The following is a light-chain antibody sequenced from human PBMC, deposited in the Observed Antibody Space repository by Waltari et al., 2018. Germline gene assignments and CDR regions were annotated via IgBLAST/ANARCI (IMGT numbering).Light chain of an antibody. CDR1: QRVSSN. CDR3: QQYNNWPPWT. Sequence: ELVMTQSPATLSVLPGERATLSCRASQRVSSNLAWYQQKPCQAPRLLIYGASTRAPGIPARFSGSGSGTEFTLTISSLQSEDFAVYYCQQYNNWPPWTFGQGTKVEIK. J-gene: IGKJ1*01. V-gene: IGKV3-15*01. CDR2: GAS.